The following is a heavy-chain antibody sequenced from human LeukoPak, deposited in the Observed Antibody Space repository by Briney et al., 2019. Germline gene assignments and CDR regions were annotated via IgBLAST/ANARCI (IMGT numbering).Heavy chain of an antibody. CDR3: AKEVAAVGIGAFDI. Sequence: AASVKGRFTIPRDNSKNILYLQMNSLRAEDTALYYCAKEVAAVGIGAFDIWGQGTMVTVSS. J-gene: IGHJ3*02. V-gene: IGHV3-23*01. D-gene: IGHD6-13*01.